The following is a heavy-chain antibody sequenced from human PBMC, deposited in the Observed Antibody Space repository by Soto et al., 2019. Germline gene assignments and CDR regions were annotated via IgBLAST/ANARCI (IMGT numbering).Heavy chain of an antibody. V-gene: IGHV3-21*01. CDR3: ARTYSGSYGDAFDI. CDR2: ISSSSSYI. J-gene: IGHJ3*02. CDR1: GSTFSSYS. Sequence: GGSLRLSCAASGSTFSSYSMNWVRQAPGKGLEWVSSISSSSSYIYYADSVKGRFTISRDNAKNSLYLQMNSLRAEDTAVYYCARTYSGSYGDAFDIWGQGTMVTVSS. D-gene: IGHD1-26*01.